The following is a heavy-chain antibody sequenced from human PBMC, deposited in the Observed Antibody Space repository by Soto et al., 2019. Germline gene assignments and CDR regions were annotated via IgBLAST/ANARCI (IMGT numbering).Heavy chain of an antibody. CDR2: SRNRVQSYST. J-gene: IGHJ4*02. CDR3: ARGPSGDKVDY. D-gene: IGHD1-26*01. CDR1: GFTFSSYA. Sequence: LRLSCAASGFTFSSYAMSWVRQAPGKGLEWVGRSRNRVQSYSTEYAESVKGRFTISRDGSQNSLYLQMNSLKTEDTAVYYCARGPSGDKVDYWGQGTLVTVSS. V-gene: IGHV3-72*01.